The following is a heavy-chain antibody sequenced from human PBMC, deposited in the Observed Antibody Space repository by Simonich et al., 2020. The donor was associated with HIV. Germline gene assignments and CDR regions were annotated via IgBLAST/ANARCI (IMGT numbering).Heavy chain of an antibody. CDR1: GFTFSSSD. D-gene: IGHD7-27*01. CDR3: AKDINWAIDAFDI. V-gene: IGHV3-9*01. CDR2: ISWNSGSI. J-gene: IGHJ3*02. Sequence: EVHLVESGGGLVQPGGSLRLSCAASGFTFSSSDMHWVRQAKEKDLEWVSGISWNSGSIGYADSVKCRITISRANAKNSLYLQMNSLRAEDTALYYCAKDINWAIDAFDIWGQGTMVTVSS.